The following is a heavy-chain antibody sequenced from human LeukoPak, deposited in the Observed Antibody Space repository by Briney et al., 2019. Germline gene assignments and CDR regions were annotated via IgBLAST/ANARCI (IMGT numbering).Heavy chain of an antibody. CDR1: GYAFTSYD. CDR2: MNPNSGNT. Sequence: ASVKVSCKASGYAFTSYDINWVRQATGQGLEWMGWMNPNSGNTGYAQKFQGRVTITRNTSISTAHMELSSLRSEDTAVYYCARGGQQWLTDGNFDYWGQGTLVTVSS. V-gene: IGHV1-8*03. D-gene: IGHD6-19*01. CDR3: ARGGQQWLTDGNFDY. J-gene: IGHJ4*02.